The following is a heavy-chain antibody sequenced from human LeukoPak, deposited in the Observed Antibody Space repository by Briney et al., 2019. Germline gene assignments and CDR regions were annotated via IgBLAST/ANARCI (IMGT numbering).Heavy chain of an antibody. D-gene: IGHD4-17*01. CDR2: IYYSGST. CDR1: GGSISSYY. Sequence: KPSETLSLTCTVSGGSISSYYWSWIRQPPGKGLEWIGYIYYSGSTNYNPSLRSRVTMSVDTSKNQFSLKLSSVTAADTAVYYCARGGNYGDYDGYFDYWGQGTLVTVSS. V-gene: IGHV4-59*08. CDR3: ARGGNYGDYDGYFDY. J-gene: IGHJ4*02.